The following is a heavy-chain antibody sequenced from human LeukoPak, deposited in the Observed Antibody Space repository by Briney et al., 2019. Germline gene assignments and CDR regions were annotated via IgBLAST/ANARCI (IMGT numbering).Heavy chain of an antibody. CDR3: ARGLSNSI. D-gene: IGHD2/OR15-2a*01. V-gene: IGHV4-34*01. J-gene: IGHJ4*02. Sequence: PSETLSLTCAVYGGSFSGYYWSWIRQPPGKGLVGIGEINHSGSTNYNPSLKSRVTISVNTSKNQFSLKLSSVTAADTAVYYCARGLSNSIWGQGTLVTVSS. CDR1: GGSFSGYY. CDR2: INHSGST.